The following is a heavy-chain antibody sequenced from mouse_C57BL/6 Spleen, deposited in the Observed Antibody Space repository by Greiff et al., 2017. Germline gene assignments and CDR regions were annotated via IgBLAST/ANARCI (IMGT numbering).Heavy chain of an antibody. V-gene: IGHV1-64*01. J-gene: IGHJ1*03. CDR3: ARGEDGYFYGYFDV. CDR1: GYTFTSYW. Sequence: QVQLQQPGAELVKPGASVKLSCKASGYTFTSYWMHWVKQRPGQGLEWIGMIHPNSGSTNYNETFKSKATLTVDKSSSTAYMQLSSLTSEDSAVYFCARGEDGYFYGYFDVWGKGTTVTVSA. D-gene: IGHD2-3*01. CDR2: IHPNSGST.